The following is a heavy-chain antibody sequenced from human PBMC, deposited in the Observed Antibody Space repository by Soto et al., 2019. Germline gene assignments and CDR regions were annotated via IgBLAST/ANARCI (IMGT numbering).Heavy chain of an antibody. J-gene: IGHJ4*02. V-gene: IGHV1-3*01. CDR3: ARVHPYGDYADY. Sequence: QVQLVQSGAEVKKPGASVKVSCKASGYTFTSYAMHWVRQAPGQRLEWMGWINAGNGNTKYSQKFQGRVTITRDTSASTAYMELSSLRSEDTAVYYCARVHPYGDYADYWGQGTLVTVSS. CDR2: INAGNGNT. CDR1: GYTFTSYA. D-gene: IGHD4-17*01.